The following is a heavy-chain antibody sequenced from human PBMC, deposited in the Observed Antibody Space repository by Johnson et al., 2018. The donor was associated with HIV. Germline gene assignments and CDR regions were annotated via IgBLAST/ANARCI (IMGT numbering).Heavy chain of an antibody. Sequence: QVQLVESGGGVVRPGGSLRLSCAASGFTFSSSAMHWVHQAPGKGLECVAVISYDGSNKYCADSVKGRFTISRDNSKNTLYLQTNSLRAEDTAVYYCARGGIRGYSYGPGAFDIWGQGTMVTVSS. CDR2: ISYDGSNK. D-gene: IGHD5-18*01. V-gene: IGHV3-30*04. CDR3: ARGGIRGYSYGPGAFDI. J-gene: IGHJ3*02. CDR1: GFTFSSSA.